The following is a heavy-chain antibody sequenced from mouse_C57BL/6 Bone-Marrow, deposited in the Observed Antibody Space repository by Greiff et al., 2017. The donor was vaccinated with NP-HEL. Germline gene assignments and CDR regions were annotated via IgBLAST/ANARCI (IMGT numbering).Heavy chain of an antibody. CDR1: GFTFSDYY. CDR2: ISIGGGST. Sequence: EVQRVESGGGLVQPGGSLKLSCAASGFTFSDYYMYWVRQTPEKRLEWVAYISIGGGSTYYPDTVKGRFTISRDNAKNTLYLQMSRLKSEDTAMYYCARGGWLGAYWGQGTLVTVSA. V-gene: IGHV5-12*01. D-gene: IGHD1-1*02. J-gene: IGHJ3*01. CDR3: ARGGWLGAY.